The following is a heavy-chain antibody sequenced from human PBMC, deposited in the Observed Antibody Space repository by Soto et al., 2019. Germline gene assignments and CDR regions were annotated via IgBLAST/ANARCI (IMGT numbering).Heavy chain of an antibody. Sequence: SEFTFSHYGMHWVSEMPGKGLEWMGIIYPGDSDTRYSPSFQGQVTISADKSISTAYLQWSSLKASDTAMYYCARLTYYYYYGMDVWGQGTKVTVSS. CDR3: ARLTYYYYYGMDV. CDR2: IYPGDSDT. CDR1: EFTFSHYG. V-gene: IGHV5-51*01. J-gene: IGHJ6*02.